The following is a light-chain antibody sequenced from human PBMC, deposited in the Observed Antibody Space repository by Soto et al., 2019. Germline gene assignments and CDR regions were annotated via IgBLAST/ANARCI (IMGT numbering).Light chain of an antibody. J-gene: IGKJ5*01. V-gene: IGKV3-15*01. CDR2: GAS. CDR3: QQYDTYPSIT. Sequence: EIVMTQSPATLSVSPGEGATLSCRASQSVRTKLAWYQQKAGQAPRLLIYGASTRATGVSDRFSGSGSGTEYPLTISRLQFEVFAVYYRQQYDTYPSITFGQGTRLEIK. CDR1: QSVRTK.